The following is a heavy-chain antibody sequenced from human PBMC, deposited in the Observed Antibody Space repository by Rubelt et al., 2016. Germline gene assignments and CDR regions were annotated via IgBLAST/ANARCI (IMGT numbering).Heavy chain of an antibody. CDR3: ARGPDYYYGMDV. V-gene: IGHV3-74*01. J-gene: IGHJ6*02. Sequence: HWVRQAPGKGLVWVSRINSDGSSTSYADSVKGRFTISRDNAKNTLYLQMNSLRAEDTAVYYCARGPDYYYGMDVWGQGTTVTVSS. CDR2: INSDGSST.